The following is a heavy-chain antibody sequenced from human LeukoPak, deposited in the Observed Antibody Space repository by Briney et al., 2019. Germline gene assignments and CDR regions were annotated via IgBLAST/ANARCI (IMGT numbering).Heavy chain of an antibody. CDR1: GGSISSSSYY. J-gene: IGHJ4*02. Sequence: SETLSLTCTVSGGSISSSSYYWGWIRQPPGKGLEWTGSIYYSGSTYYNPSLKSRVTISVDTSKNQFSLKLSSVTAADTAVYYCARGYYYGSGSPDYWGQGTLVTVSS. CDR3: ARGYYYGSGSPDY. D-gene: IGHD3-10*01. V-gene: IGHV4-39*01. CDR2: IYYSGST.